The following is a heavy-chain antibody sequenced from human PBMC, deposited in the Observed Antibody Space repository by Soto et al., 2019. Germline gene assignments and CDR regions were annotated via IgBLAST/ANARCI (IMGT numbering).Heavy chain of an antibody. CDR3: AKDLEGNYYYGMDV. Sequence: GGSLRLSCAASGFTFSSYALSWVRQAPGTGLEWVSAISGSGGSTYYADSVKGRFTISRDNSKNTLYLQMNSLRAEDTAVYYCAKDLEGNYYYGMDVWGQGTTVTVSS. V-gene: IGHV3-23*01. CDR2: ISGSGGST. CDR1: GFTFSSYA. J-gene: IGHJ6*02.